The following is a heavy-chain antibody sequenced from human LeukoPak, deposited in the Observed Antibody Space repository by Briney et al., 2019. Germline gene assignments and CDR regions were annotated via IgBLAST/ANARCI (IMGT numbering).Heavy chain of an antibody. D-gene: IGHD3-10*01. CDR3: AKEYLIWFGDFDAFDI. Sequence: GGSLRPSCAASGFSFSSDGMHWVRRAPGKGLEWVAVTSYDVSNKYYADSVKGRFTISRDNSKNTLYLQMNSLRAEDTAVYYCAKEYLIWFGDFDAFDIWGQGTMVTVSS. CDR2: TSYDVSNK. V-gene: IGHV3-30*18. CDR1: GFSFSSDG. J-gene: IGHJ3*02.